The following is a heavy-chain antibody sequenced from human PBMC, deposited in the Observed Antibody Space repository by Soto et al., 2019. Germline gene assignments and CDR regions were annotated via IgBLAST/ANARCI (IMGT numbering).Heavy chain of an antibody. J-gene: IGHJ4*02. CDR3: AKGFGNYCAFDY. CDR1: GFSFSTYG. V-gene: IGHV3-30*18. D-gene: IGHD1-26*01. CDR2: ISNDGSNK. Sequence: QVHLVESGGGVVQPGRSLRLSCAASGFSFSTYGMHWVRQAPGKGLEWVAFISNDGSNKYYADSVKGRFTISRDNSKNTLYLQMTSLRAEDTAVYYCAKGFGNYCAFDYWGQGTLVTVSS.